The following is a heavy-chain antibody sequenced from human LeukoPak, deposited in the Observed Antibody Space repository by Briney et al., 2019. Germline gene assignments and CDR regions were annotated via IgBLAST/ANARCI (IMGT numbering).Heavy chain of an antibody. V-gene: IGHV3-7*01. CDR3: SRESPQTGVFDL. Sequence: GGCLRLSCAAPGFTFSTYWMSWVREAPGRGLEWVANIKQDGSEEFYVDSVKGRFTISRDNANNSLYLQMNSLRAEDTAVYYCSRESPQTGVFDLWGHGSLVTVSS. CDR1: GFTFSTYW. J-gene: IGHJ4*01. D-gene: IGHD1-14*01. CDR2: IKQDGSEE.